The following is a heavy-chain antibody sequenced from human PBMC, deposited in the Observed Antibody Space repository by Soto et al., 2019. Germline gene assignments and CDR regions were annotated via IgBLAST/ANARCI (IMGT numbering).Heavy chain of an antibody. V-gene: IGHV3-23*01. Sequence: GGSLRLSCAASGFTFSSYAMSWVRQAPGKGLEWVSAISGSGGSTYYADSVKGRFTISRDNSKNTLYLQMNGLRAEDTAVYYCAKWTDYDILTGYPLVLYYFDYWGQGTLVTVSS. D-gene: IGHD3-9*01. CDR3: AKWTDYDILTGYPLVLYYFDY. CDR1: GFTFSSYA. J-gene: IGHJ4*02. CDR2: ISGSGGST.